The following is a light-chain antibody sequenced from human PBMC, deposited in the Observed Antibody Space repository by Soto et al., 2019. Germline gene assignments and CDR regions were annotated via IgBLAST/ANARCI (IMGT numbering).Light chain of an antibody. Sequence: QSGLTQPRSVSGSPGQSVTISCTGTSSDVGGYNYVSWYQQHPGKAPKLMIYDVSKRPSGVPDRFSGSKSGNTASLTISGLQAEDEADYYCCSYAGSYTFGFGTGSKVTLL. CDR3: CSYAGSYTFG. J-gene: IGLJ1*01. V-gene: IGLV2-11*01. CDR2: DVS. CDR1: SSDVGGYNY.